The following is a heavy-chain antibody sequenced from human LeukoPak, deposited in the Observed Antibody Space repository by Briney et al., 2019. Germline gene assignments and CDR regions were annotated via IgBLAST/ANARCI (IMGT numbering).Heavy chain of an antibody. D-gene: IGHD3-10*01. CDR3: ARVASGSYYNFDY. Sequence: SSVKVSCKASGYTFTGYCMHWVRQAPGQGLEWMGWSNPNSGGTNYAQKFQGWVTMTRDTSTSTAYMDLSRLRSDDTAVYYCARVASGSYYNFDYWGQGTLVTVSS. J-gene: IGHJ4*02. CDR1: GYTFTGYC. CDR2: SNPNSGGT. V-gene: IGHV1-2*04.